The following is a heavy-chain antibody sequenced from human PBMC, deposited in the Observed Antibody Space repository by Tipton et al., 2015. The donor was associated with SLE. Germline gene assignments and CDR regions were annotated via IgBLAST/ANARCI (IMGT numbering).Heavy chain of an antibody. D-gene: IGHD4-17*01. V-gene: IGHV3-23*03. J-gene: IGHJ6*02. CDR2: IYSAETT. Sequence: GSLRLSCAASGFSFNTYAMSWVRQAPGKGLEWVSVIYSAETTFYADSVKGRFTITRDNSNYMVYLQMNSLRAEDTAIYYCAKDSAVTTPLYYYGMDVWGQGTTVTVSS. CDR3: AKDSAVTTPLYYYGMDV. CDR1: GFSFNTYA.